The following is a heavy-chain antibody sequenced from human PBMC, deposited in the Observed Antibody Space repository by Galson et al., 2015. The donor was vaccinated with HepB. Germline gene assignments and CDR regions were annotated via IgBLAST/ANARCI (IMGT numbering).Heavy chain of an antibody. J-gene: IGHJ5*02. CDR2: ITWNSGRI. Sequence: SLRLSCAASGFTFDDFAMHWVRQAPGKGLEWVSGITWNSGRIGYADSVKGRFTISRDNAKNSLYLQMNSLRAEDTAFYYCAKDKTERCSGFSCYPLDRWGQGTLVTVSS. V-gene: IGHV3-9*01. CDR1: GFTFDDFA. CDR3: AKDKTERCSGFSCYPLDR. D-gene: IGHD3-3*01.